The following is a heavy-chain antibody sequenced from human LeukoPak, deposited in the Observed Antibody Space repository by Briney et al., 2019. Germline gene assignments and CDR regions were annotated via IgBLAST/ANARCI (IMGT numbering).Heavy chain of an antibody. CDR1: GFTFSSYA. J-gene: IGHJ4*02. CDR2: ISYDGSNK. Sequence: GGSLRLSCAASGFTFSSYAMHWVRQAPGKGLEWLAVISYDGSNKYYADSVKGRFTISRDNSKNTLYLQMNSLRAEDTAVYYCAGPAGYFDYWGQGTLVTVSS. CDR3: AGPAGYFDY. V-gene: IGHV3-30-3*01.